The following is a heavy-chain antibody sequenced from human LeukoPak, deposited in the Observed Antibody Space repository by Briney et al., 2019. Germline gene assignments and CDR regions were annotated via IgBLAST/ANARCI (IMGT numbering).Heavy chain of an antibody. CDR1: GGSFSGYY. D-gene: IGHD4-23*01. CDR2: INHSGST. V-gene: IGHV4-34*01. Sequence: PSETLSLTCAVYGGSFSGYYWSWIRQPPGKGLEWIGEINHSGSTNYNPSLKSRVTISVDTSKNQFSLKLSSVTAADTAVYYCAGGLRWPTRAFDYWGQGTLVTVSS. J-gene: IGHJ4*02. CDR3: AGGLRWPTRAFDY.